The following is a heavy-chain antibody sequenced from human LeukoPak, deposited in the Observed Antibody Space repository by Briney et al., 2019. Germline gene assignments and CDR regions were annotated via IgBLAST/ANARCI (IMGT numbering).Heavy chain of an antibody. Sequence: PGGSLRLSCAASGFTFSSCSTNWVRQAPGKGLEWVSYISSSSSTIYYADSVKGRFTISRDNAKNSLYLQMNSLRAEDTAVYYCAKDSRTYYFGSGSFSLPKRPLGYFDYRGQGILVTVSS. CDR1: GFTFSSCS. CDR3: AKDSRTYYFGSGSFSLPKRPLGYFDY. J-gene: IGHJ4*02. V-gene: IGHV3-48*01. D-gene: IGHD3-10*01. CDR2: ISSSSSTI.